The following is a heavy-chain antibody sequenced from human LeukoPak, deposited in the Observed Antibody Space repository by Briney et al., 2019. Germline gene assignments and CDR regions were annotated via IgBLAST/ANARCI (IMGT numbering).Heavy chain of an antibody. D-gene: IGHD1-26*01. Sequence: GESLKISCKGSGYSFTSYWISWVRQMHGKGLEWMGRIDPSDSYTNYSPSFQGHVTISADKSISTAYLQWSSLKASDTAMYYCARRVGATGWFDPWGQGTLVTVSS. CDR3: ARRVGATGWFDP. CDR1: GYSFTSYW. CDR2: IDPSDSYT. V-gene: IGHV5-10-1*01. J-gene: IGHJ5*02.